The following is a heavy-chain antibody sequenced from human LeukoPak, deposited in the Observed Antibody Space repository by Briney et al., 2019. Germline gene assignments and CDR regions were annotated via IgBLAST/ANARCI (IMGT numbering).Heavy chain of an antibody. CDR3: ASLGYCSGGSCSDY. J-gene: IGHJ4*02. CDR2: IWYDGSNK. D-gene: IGHD2-15*01. Sequence: SGGSLRLSCAASGFTFSSYGMHWVRQAPGKGLEWVEVIWYDGSNKYYADSVKGRFTISRDNSKNTLYLQMNSLRAEDTAVYYCASLGYCSGGSCSDYWGQGTLVTVSS. CDR1: GFTFSSYG. V-gene: IGHV3-33*01.